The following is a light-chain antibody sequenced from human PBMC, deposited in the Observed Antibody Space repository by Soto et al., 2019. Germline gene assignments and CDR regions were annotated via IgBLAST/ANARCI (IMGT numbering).Light chain of an antibody. CDR3: QQFHGFPIT. J-gene: IGKJ5*01. V-gene: IGKV3D-20*02. CDR2: DAS. Sequence: ERVVTHSPATLYLPERARAAXSCRASQTVRNNYLAWYQQKPGHANRLMIYDASRRATGIPDRFSGGRSGTDFTLTISRLQAEDYATYYCQQFHGFPITFGQGTRLEVK. CDR1: QTVRNNY.